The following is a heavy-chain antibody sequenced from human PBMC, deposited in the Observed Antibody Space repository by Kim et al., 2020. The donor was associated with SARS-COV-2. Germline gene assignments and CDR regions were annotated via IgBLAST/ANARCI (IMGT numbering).Heavy chain of an antibody. J-gene: IGHJ4*02. Sequence: GGSLRLSCAASGFTFTTNYMSWVRQAPGKGLEWVSGVNSAGRTYNADSVKGRFTISGDNSKSTLYLQMNSLRAEDTAMYYCARGDSGSYYIEWGQGTLVTVSS. CDR1: GFTFTTNY. V-gene: IGHV3-53*01. D-gene: IGHD1-26*01. CDR3: ARGDSGSYYIE. CDR2: VNSAGRT.